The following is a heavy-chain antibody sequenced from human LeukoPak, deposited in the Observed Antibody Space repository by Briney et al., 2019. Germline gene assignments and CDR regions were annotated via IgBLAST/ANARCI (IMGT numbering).Heavy chain of an antibody. D-gene: IGHD6-19*01. CDR2: IWYDGSNK. J-gene: IGHJ5*02. V-gene: IGHV3-33*01. Sequence: GGSLRLSCAASGFTFSSYGMHWVRQAPGKGLEWVAVIWYDGSNKYYADSVKGRFTISRDNSKNTLYLQMNSLRAEDTAVYYCARGRPLKSIAVANCSGFDPWGQGTLVTVSS. CDR3: ARGRPLKSIAVANCSGFDP. CDR1: GFTFSSYG.